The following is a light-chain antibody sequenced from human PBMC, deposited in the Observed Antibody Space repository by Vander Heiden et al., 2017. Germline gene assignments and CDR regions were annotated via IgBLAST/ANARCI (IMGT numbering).Light chain of an antibody. V-gene: IGKV3-15*01. CDR2: GAS. CDR3: QQYNNWPRT. J-gene: IGKJ4*01. CDR1: QSVSSN. Sequence: IVMAKSPATLSVSPVERATLSCRASQSVSSNLAWYQQKPGQAPRLLIHGASTRATGVPARFSGSGSGTEFTLTISSLQSEDFAVYYCQQYNNWPRTFGGGTKVEIK.